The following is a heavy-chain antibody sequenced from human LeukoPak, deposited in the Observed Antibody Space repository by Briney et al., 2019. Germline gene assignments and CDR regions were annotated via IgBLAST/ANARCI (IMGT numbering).Heavy chain of an antibody. Sequence: SGGSLRLSCAASGFPFSGYWMHWVRQAPGKGLVWVSRIDDDGAGTTYADSVKGRFTISRDNAKNTLYLQMNSLRVEDTAVHYCARSASGYDAWGQGTLVTVSS. CDR2: IDDDGAGT. J-gene: IGHJ5*02. CDR1: GFPFSGYW. D-gene: IGHD5-12*01. V-gene: IGHV3-74*01. CDR3: ARSASGYDA.